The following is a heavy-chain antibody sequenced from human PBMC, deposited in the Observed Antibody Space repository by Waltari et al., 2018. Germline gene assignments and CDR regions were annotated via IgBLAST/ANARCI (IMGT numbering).Heavy chain of an antibody. Sequence: EVQLVESGGGLVQPGGSLRLSCAASGFTFSSYWMSWVRQAPGKGLEWVANIKKDGSEKYDVDSVKGRFTISRDNAKNSLYLQMNSLRAEDTAVYYCARVEGDSGYDYNYYYYYMDVWGKGTTVTISS. D-gene: IGHD5-12*01. V-gene: IGHV3-7*01. CDR3: ARVEGDSGYDYNYYYYYMDV. CDR1: GFTFSSYW. J-gene: IGHJ6*03. CDR2: IKKDGSEK.